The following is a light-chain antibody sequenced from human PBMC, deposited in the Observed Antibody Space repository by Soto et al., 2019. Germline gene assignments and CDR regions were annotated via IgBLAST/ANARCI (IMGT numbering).Light chain of an antibody. V-gene: IGKV1-5*01. J-gene: IGKJ1*01. Sequence: DIQMTQSPSTLSASVGDRVTITCRASQTISNWLAWYQQKPGKAPWLLIYDASSLESWVPSRFSGSGSGTEFSLTISSLQPDDFATYYCQQYNSYWTFGQGTKVEIK. CDR1: QTISNW. CDR2: DAS. CDR3: QQYNSYWT.